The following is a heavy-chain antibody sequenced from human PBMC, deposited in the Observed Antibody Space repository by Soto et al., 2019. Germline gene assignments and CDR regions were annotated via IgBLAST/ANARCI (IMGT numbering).Heavy chain of an antibody. Sequence: ASMKVSCKASGGTFSSYAISWVRQAPGQGLEWMGGIIPIFGTANYAQKFQGRVTITADESTSTAYMELSSLRSEATAVYYCARAYGSGITGHGMDVWGQGTTVTVS. CDR3: ARAYGSGITGHGMDV. V-gene: IGHV1-69*13. CDR2: IIPIFGTA. D-gene: IGHD3-10*01. CDR1: GGTFSSYA. J-gene: IGHJ6*02.